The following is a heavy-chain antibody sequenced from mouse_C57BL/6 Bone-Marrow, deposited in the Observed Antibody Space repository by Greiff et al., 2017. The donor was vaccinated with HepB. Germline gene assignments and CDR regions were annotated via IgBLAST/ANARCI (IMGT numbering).Heavy chain of an antibody. CDR2: IYWDDDK. Sequence: QVTLKESGPGILQSSQTLSLTCSFSGFSLSTSGMGVSWIRQPSGKGLEWLAHIYWDDDKRYNPSLKSRLTISKDTSRNQVFLKITSVDTADTATYYCARGVYYYGSSPYWYFDVWGTGTTVTVSS. D-gene: IGHD1-1*01. J-gene: IGHJ1*03. V-gene: IGHV8-12*01. CDR1: GFSLSTSGMG. CDR3: ARGVYYYGSSPYWYFDV.